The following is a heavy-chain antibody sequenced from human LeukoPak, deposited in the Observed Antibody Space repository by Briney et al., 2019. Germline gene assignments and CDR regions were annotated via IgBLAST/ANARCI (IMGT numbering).Heavy chain of an antibody. Sequence: GGSLRLSCAASGFTFTSYAMSWIRQAPGKGLEWVSVISGSGDSTNYADSVKGRFTISRDNSKSTLYLQMNSLRAEDTAVYYCAKDKKYCSGTSFYTLFNYGAQGPLAPVPP. J-gene: IGHJ4*02. CDR2: ISGSGDST. CDR1: GFTFTSYA. D-gene: IGHD2/OR15-2a*01. V-gene: IGHV3-23*01. CDR3: AKDKKYCSGTSFYTLFNY.